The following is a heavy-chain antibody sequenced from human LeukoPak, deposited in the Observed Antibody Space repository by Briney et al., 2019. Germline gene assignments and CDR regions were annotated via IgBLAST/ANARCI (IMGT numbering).Heavy chain of an antibody. CDR3: ARGGPVAYYGWFDP. CDR2: INPNSGGT. Sequence: GASVKVSCKASGYTFTGYYMHWVRQAPGQGLEWMGWINPNSGGTNYAQKFQGRVTMTRDTSISTAYMELSRLRSDDTAMYYCARGGPVAYYGWFDPWGQGTLVTVSS. D-gene: IGHD4-17*01. V-gene: IGHV1-2*02. J-gene: IGHJ5*02. CDR1: GYTFTGYY.